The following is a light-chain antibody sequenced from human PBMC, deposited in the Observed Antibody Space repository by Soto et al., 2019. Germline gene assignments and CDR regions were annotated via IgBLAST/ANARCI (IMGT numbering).Light chain of an antibody. V-gene: IGKV1-9*01. CDR2: AAS. J-gene: IGKJ4*01. CDR3: LQLHSYPLT. Sequence: DIQLTQSPSFLSASVGDRVTITCRASQAISGSLAWYQQKAGKAPKLLIYAASTLQSGVPSRFSGSGSGTDFTLTISSLLPEDFATYYCLQLHSYPLTFGGGTKVEIK. CDR1: QAISGS.